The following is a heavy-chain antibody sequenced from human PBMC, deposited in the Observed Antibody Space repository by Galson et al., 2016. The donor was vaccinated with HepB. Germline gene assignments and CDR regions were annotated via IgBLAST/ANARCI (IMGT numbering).Heavy chain of an antibody. CDR2: INPRSGGT. V-gene: IGHV1-2*04. J-gene: IGHJ4*02. CDR1: GYTFTDYF. CDR3: ARASSLNPPRDFFDY. D-gene: IGHD3-16*02. Sequence: SVKVSCKASGYTFTDYFIHWVRQAPGQGLEWMGWINPRSGGTKYAQNFQGWVTMTRDTSNSTAYMELSRLKSDDTAAYYCARASSLNPPRDFFDYWGQGTLVTVSS.